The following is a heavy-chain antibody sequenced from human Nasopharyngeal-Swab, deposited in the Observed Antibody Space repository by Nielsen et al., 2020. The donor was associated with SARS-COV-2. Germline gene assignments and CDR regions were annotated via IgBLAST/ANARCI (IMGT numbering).Heavy chain of an antibody. Sequence: GGSLRLSCKGSGYSFTSYWIGWVRQMPGKGLEWMGIIYPGDSDTRYSPSFQGQVTISADKSISTAYLQWSSLKASDTAMYYCARPSFHEGFDYWGQGTLATVSS. D-gene: IGHD2-21*01. CDR3: ARPSFHEGFDY. J-gene: IGHJ4*02. V-gene: IGHV5-51*01. CDR2: IYPGDSDT. CDR1: GYSFTSYW.